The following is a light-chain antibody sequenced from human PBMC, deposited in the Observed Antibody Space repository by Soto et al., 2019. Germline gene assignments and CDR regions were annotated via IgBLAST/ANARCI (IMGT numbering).Light chain of an antibody. CDR3: AAWDDSLSGVV. V-gene: IGLV1-47*01. CDR1: SSNIGSNY. Sequence: QSVLTQPPSASGTPGQRVTISCSGSSSNIGSNYVYWYQQLPGTAPKLLIYRNNQRPSGVPDRFSGSKSGTSASPAISGLRSEDEADSYCAAWDDSLSGVVFGGGTKLTVL. CDR2: RNN. J-gene: IGLJ2*01.